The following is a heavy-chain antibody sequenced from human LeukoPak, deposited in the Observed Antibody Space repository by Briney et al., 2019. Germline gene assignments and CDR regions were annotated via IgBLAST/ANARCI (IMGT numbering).Heavy chain of an antibody. J-gene: IGHJ4*02. CDR2: ISGSGGST. D-gene: IGHD3-10*01. V-gene: IGHV3-23*01. CDR3: AKDPGLLWFGELLYFDY. Sequence: QPGGSLRLSCAASGFTFSSYAMSWVRQAPGKGLEWVPAISGSGGSTYYADSVKGRFTISRDNSKNTLYLQMNSLRAEDTAVYYCAKDPGLLWFGELLYFDYWGQGTLVTVSS. CDR1: GFTFSSYA.